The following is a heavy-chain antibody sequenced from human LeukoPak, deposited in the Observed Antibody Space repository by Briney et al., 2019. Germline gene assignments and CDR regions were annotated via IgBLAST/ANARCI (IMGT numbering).Heavy chain of an antibody. D-gene: IGHD6-19*01. J-gene: IGHJ4*02. Sequence: SETLSLTCTVSGGSISSGDYYWSWIRQPPGKALEWIGFLHYTGSTSSNPSLKSRVTISVDTSKSQFSLRLSSVTAADTAVYYCASSIAVAGPFDYWGQGTLVTVSS. V-gene: IGHV4-61*08. CDR2: LHYTGST. CDR3: ASSIAVAGPFDY. CDR1: GGSISSGDYY.